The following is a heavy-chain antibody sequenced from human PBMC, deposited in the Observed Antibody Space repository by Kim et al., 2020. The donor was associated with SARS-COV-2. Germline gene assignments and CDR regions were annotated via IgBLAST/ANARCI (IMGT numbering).Heavy chain of an antibody. V-gene: IGHV3-30*04. CDR1: GFTFSSYA. CDR3: ARDGMYSSSWYSAPYNWFDP. J-gene: IGHJ5*02. D-gene: IGHD6-13*01. CDR2: ISYDGSNK. Sequence: GGSLRLSCAASGFTFSSYAMHWVRQAPGKGLEWVAVISYDGSNKYYADSVKGRFTISRDNAKNTLYLQMNSLRDEDTAVYYCARDGMYSSSWYSAPYNWFDPWGQGTLVTVSS.